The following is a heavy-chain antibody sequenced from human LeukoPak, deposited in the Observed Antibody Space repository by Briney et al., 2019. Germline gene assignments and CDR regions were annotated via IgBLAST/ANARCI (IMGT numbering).Heavy chain of an antibody. CDR3: ARSDYFHN. V-gene: IGHV3-74*01. Sequence: RGSLRLSCEASGFSLSGSWMHWVRQAPGKGLMWVSQSKYDGSTKSYAASVRGRFTISRDNAKNTLYLHMDSLRAEDTAVYYCARSDYFHNWGQGTMVVVSA. D-gene: IGHD2/OR15-2a*01. CDR1: GFSLSGSW. J-gene: IGHJ3*01. CDR2: SKYDGSTK.